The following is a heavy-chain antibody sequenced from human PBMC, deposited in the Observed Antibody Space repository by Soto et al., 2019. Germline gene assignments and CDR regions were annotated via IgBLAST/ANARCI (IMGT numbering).Heavy chain of an antibody. Sequence: GGSLRLSCAASGFTFSDYYMSWIRQAPGKGLEWVSYISSSGSTIDYADSVKGRFTISRDNAKNSLYLQMNSLRAEDTAVYYCARDPPGTTMNWYFDLWGRGTLVTVSS. J-gene: IGHJ2*01. CDR1: GFTFSDYY. D-gene: IGHD1-7*01. V-gene: IGHV3-11*04. CDR2: ISSSGSTI. CDR3: ARDPPGTTMNWYFDL.